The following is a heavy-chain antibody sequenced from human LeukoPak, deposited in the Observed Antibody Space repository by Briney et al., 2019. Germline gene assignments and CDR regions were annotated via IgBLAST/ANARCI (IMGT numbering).Heavy chain of an antibody. CDR1: GFTFSSYA. Sequence: PGRSLRLSCAASGFTFSSYAMHWVRQAPGKGLEYVSAISSNGGSTYYANSVKGRFTISRDNSKNTLYLQMGSLRAEDTAMYYCATGEWDFWGQGTLVTVSS. CDR2: ISSNGGST. V-gene: IGHV3-64*01. J-gene: IGHJ4*02. D-gene: IGHD3-3*01. CDR3: ATGEWDF.